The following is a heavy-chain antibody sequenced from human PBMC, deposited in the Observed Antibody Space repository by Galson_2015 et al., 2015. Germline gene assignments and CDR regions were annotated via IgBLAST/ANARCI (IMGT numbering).Heavy chain of an antibody. CDR1: GFTFNHYG. V-gene: IGHV3-74*01. Sequence: SLRLSCAASGFTFNHYGMHWVRQAPGKGLEWVARISPDGSITNYADSVKGRFTISRDNAKNTLYLQMNSLRGDDTAVYYCTRGNDGYGGFDIWGQGTLVTVSS. CDR3: TRGNDGYGGFDI. J-gene: IGHJ4*02. D-gene: IGHD4-23*01. CDR2: ISPDGSIT.